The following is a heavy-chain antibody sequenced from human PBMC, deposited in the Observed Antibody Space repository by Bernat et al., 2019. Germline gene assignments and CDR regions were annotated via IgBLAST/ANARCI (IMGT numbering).Heavy chain of an antibody. Sequence: QVQLVQFGAEVKKPGASVKVSCKASGYTFTSYAMHWVRQAPGQRLEWMGWINAGNGNTKYSQKFQGRVTITRDTSASTAYMELSSLRSEDTAVYYCARGIAVAGYWYFDLWGRGTLVTVSS. D-gene: IGHD6-19*01. CDR3: ARGIAVAGYWYFDL. J-gene: IGHJ2*01. V-gene: IGHV1-3*01. CDR2: INAGNGNT. CDR1: GYTFTSYA.